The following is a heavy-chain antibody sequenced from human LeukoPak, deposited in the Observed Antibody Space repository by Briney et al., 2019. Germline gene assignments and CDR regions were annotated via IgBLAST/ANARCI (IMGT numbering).Heavy chain of an antibody. J-gene: IGHJ4*02. V-gene: IGHV4-31*03. D-gene: IGHD4-17*01. CDR3: ARVPTTVTTHFDY. Sequence: SETLSLTCTVSGGSINSGGYYWSWIRQHPGKGLEWIVYIYYSGSTYYNPSLKSRVTISVDTSKNQFSLKLSSVTAADTAVYYCARVPTTVTTHFDYWGQGTLVTVSS. CDR1: GGSINSGGYY. CDR2: IYYSGST.